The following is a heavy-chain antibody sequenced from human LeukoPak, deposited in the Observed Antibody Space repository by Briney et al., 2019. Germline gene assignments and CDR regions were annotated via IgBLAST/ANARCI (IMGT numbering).Heavy chain of an antibody. CDR1: GYTFTSYA. J-gene: IGHJ5*02. CDR3: ARVRYYYGSGSYYPGGAFDP. D-gene: IGHD3-10*01. Sequence: ASVKVSCKASGYTFTSYAMHWVRQAPGQRLEWIGWINAGNGNTKYSQKFQGRVTITRDTSASTAYMELSSLRSEDTAVYYCARVRYYYGSGSYYPGGAFDPWGQGTLVTVSS. CDR2: INAGNGNT. V-gene: IGHV1-3*01.